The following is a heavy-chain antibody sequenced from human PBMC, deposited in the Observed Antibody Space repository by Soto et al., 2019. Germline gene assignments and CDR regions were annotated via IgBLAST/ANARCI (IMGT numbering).Heavy chain of an antibody. CDR1: GYSFTSYW. CDR2: IYPSDSYT. V-gene: IGHV5-10-1*01. CDR3: ARHPLYYDILTGYPFYYYYYGMDV. J-gene: IGHJ6*02. Sequence: GESLKISCKGSGYSFTSYWISWVRQMPGKGLEWMGRIYPSDSYTNYSPSFQGPVTISADKSISTAYLPWSSLKASDTAMYYCARHPLYYDILTGYPFYYYYYGMDVWGQGTTVTVSS. D-gene: IGHD3-9*01.